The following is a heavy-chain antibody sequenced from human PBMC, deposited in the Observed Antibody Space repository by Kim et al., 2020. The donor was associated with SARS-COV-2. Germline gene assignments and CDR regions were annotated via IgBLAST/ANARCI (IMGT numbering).Heavy chain of an antibody. J-gene: IGHJ4*02. D-gene: IGHD2-21*01. CDR2: NK. CDR3: ARGASGPFDN. V-gene: IGHV3-33*01. Sequence: NKYYADSVKGRFTISRDNSKKAVYVQMNSLRAEDTAVYYCARGASGPFDNWGQGTLVTVSS.